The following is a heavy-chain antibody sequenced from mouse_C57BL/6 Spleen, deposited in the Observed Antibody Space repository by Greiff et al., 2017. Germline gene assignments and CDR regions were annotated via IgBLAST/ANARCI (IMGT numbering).Heavy chain of an antibody. Sequence: DVHLVESGGGLVKPGGSLKLSCAASGFTFSSYAMSWVRQTPEKRLEWVATISDGGSYTYYPDNVKGRFTISRDNAKNNLYLQMSHLKSEDTAMYYCARGLLRSYAMDYWGQGTSVTVSS. CDR3: ARGLLRSYAMDY. D-gene: IGHD1-1*01. J-gene: IGHJ4*01. V-gene: IGHV5-4*01. CDR2: ISDGGSYT. CDR1: GFTFSSYA.